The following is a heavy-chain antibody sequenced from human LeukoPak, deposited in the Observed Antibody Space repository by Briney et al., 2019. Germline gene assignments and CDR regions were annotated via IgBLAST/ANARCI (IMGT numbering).Heavy chain of an antibody. CDR2: VHLSGRT. Sequence: SGTLSLTCGVSGDSISSTNWWTWVRQPPGEGLEWIGEVHLSGRTNYNPSFESRVTMSVDMSENHISLKLTSVTAADTAVYYCARGYTDGWLIGYWGQGTLVTVSS. CDR1: GDSISSTNW. J-gene: IGHJ4*02. D-gene: IGHD6-19*01. CDR3: ARGYTDGWLIGY. V-gene: IGHV4-4*02.